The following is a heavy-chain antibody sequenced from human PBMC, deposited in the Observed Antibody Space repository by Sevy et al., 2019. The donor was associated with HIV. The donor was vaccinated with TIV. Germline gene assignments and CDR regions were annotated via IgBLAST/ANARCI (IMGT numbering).Heavy chain of an antibody. Sequence: GGSLRLSCAASGFTFSSYAMSWDRQAPGKGLEWVSAISGSGGSTYYADSVKGRFTISRDNSKNTLYLQMNSLRAEDTAVYYCAKDQEMATIPYYFDYWGQGTLVTVSS. J-gene: IGHJ4*02. CDR3: AKDQEMATIPYYFDY. CDR2: ISGSGGST. CDR1: GFTFSSYA. D-gene: IGHD5-12*01. V-gene: IGHV3-23*01.